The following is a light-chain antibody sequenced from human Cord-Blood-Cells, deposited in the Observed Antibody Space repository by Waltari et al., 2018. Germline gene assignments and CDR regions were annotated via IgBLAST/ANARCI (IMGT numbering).Light chain of an antibody. V-gene: IGLV1-40*01. J-gene: IGLJ2*01. CDR1: SSNIGAGYD. CDR2: GNS. CDR3: QSYDSSLSGVV. Sequence: QSVLTQPPSVSGAPGQRVTISCTGSSSNIGAGYDVHWYKQLPGTAPKLLICGNSNRPSGFPDRFSGSKSGTSASLAITGLQAGDEADYYCQSYDSSLSGVVFGGGTKLTVL.